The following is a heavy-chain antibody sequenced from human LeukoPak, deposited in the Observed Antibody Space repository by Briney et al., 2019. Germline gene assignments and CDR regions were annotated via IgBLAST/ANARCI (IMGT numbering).Heavy chain of an antibody. CDR1: GASFSDYY. CDR3: ARERASNNHDNWFDP. CDR2: VNHSGSA. J-gene: IGHJ5*02. Sequence: PSETLSLTCAVYGASFSDYYWSRIRHSPTKGLEWIGEVNHSGSAKYNPSLKSRVTISADKSKNQFFLRLGPVAAADSGVYYCARERASNNHDNWFDPWGQGTLVTVSS. V-gene: IGHV4-34*01.